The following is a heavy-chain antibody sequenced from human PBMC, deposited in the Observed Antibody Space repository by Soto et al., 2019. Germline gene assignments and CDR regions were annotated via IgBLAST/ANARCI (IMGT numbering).Heavy chain of an antibody. V-gene: IGHV3-30-3*01. CDR1: GFTFSSYA. J-gene: IGHJ6*02. Sequence: QVQLVESGGGVVQPGRSLRLSCAASGFTFSSYAMHWVRQAPGKGLELVAVISYDGSNKYYADSVKGRFTISRDNFKNSLYLQMNSLRAEDTAVYYCARDEIRVSWAYGMDVWGQGTTVTVSS. D-gene: IGHD3-3*01. CDR3: ARDEIRVSWAYGMDV. CDR2: ISYDGSNK.